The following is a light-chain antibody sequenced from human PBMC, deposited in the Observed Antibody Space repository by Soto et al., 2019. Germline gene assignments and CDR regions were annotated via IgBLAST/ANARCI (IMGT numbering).Light chain of an antibody. CDR3: QQFGSPWT. CDR2: GAS. Sequence: EVVITQSPATLSVSPGERVTFPCRASQSVTTNLAWYQHKPGQSPRLLISGASTGASGIPPRFSVIGSGTDFILTISRLEPEDFAMYDCQQFGSPWTFGQGTKLDIK. CDR1: QSVTTN. V-gene: IGKV3-15*01. J-gene: IGKJ1*01.